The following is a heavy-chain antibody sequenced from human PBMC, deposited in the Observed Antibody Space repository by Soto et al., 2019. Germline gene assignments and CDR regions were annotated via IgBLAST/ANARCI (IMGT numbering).Heavy chain of an antibody. CDR3: ARGIPQQLVTYYYYYMDV. D-gene: IGHD6-13*01. CDR1: GGSFSGYY. V-gene: IGHV4-34*01. CDR2: INHSGST. Sequence: SETLSLTCAVYGGSFSGYYWSWIRQPPGKGLEWIGEINHSGSTNYNPSLKSRVTISVDTSKNQFSLKLSSVTAADTAVYYCARGIPQQLVTYYYYYMDVWGKGTTVTVSS. J-gene: IGHJ6*03.